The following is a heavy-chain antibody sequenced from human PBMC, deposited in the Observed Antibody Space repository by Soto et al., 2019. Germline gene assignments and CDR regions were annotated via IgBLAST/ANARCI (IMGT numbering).Heavy chain of an antibody. D-gene: IGHD4-17*01. V-gene: IGHV1-18*01. CDR2: ISAYNGNT. J-gene: IGHJ1*01. CDR1: GYTFTSYG. Sequence: QVQLVQSGAEVKKPGASVKVSCKASGYTFTSYGITWVRQAPGQGLEWMGWISAYNGNTNYAQKLQGRVTMTTDTSTSTAHMELRSLRSDDTAAYYWAGGSREYGGHGDFQHWGQGTLVTVSS. CDR3: AGGSREYGGHGDFQH.